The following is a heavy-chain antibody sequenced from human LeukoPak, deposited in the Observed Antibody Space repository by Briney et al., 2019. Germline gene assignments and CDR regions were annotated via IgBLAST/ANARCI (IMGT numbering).Heavy chain of an antibody. V-gene: IGHV3-30*18. CDR1: GFTFSSCG. CDR3: AKDREVPALDY. J-gene: IGHJ4*02. CDR2: ISYDGSDK. D-gene: IGHD1-1*01. Sequence: PGGSLRLSCGASGFTFSSCGMHWVRQAPGKGLGWVAAISYDGSDKYYADSVKGRFTISRDNSKNTVYLQMNSLRADDTAVYYCAKDREVPALDYWGQGTLVTVSS.